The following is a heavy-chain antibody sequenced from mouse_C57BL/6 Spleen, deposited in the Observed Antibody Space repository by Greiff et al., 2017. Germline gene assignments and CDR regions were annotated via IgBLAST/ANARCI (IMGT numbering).Heavy chain of an antibody. J-gene: IGHJ1*03. Sequence: QVQLKQPGAELVKPGASVKLSCKASGYTFTSYWMQWVKQRPGQGLEWIGEIDPSDSYTNYNQKFKGKATLTVDTSSSTAYMQLSSLTSEDSAVYYGARPYYYGSSSYWYFDVWGTGTTVTVSS. V-gene: IGHV1-50*01. CDR3: ARPYYYGSSSYWYFDV. D-gene: IGHD1-1*01. CDR1: GYTFTSYW. CDR2: IDPSDSYT.